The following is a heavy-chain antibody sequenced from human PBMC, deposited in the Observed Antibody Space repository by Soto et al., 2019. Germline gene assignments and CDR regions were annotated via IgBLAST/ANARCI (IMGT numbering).Heavy chain of an antibody. D-gene: IGHD5-18*01. Sequence: LSLTCTVSGGSISSGGYYWSWIRQHPGKGLEWIGYIYYSGSTYYNPSLKSRVTISVDTSKNQFSLKLSSVTAADTAVYYCASKVRRGYSYGPDDAFDIWGQGTMVTVSS. CDR3: ASKVRRGYSYGPDDAFDI. V-gene: IGHV4-31*03. J-gene: IGHJ3*02. CDR2: IYYSGST. CDR1: GGSISSGGYY.